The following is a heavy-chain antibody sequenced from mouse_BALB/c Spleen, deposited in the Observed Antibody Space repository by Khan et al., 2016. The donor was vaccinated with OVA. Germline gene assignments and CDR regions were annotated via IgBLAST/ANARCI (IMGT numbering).Heavy chain of an antibody. D-gene: IGHD1-1*01. CDR1: GYSITSDYA. Sequence: EVQLQESGPGLVKPSQSLSLTCTVTGYSITSDYAWNWIRQFPGNKLEWMGFISYSGNTKYNPSLKSRFSITRDTSKNPFFLQLNSVTTEDTATYTCARFYGGDFDYWGQGTTLTVSS. J-gene: IGHJ2*01. CDR2: ISYSGNT. V-gene: IGHV3-2*02. CDR3: ARFYGGDFDY.